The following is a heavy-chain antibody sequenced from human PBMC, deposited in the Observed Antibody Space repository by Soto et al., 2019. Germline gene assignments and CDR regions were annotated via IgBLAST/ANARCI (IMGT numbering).Heavy chain of an antibody. D-gene: IGHD5-12*01. Sequence: PSETLSLTCTVSGGSISSGGYYWSWIRQHPGKGLEWIGYIYYSGSTYYNPSLKSRVTISVDTSKNQFSLKLSSVTAADTAVYYCARDGGYDLNYYYYGMDVWGQGTTVTVSS. J-gene: IGHJ6*02. CDR2: IYYSGST. CDR3: ARDGGYDLNYYYYGMDV. V-gene: IGHV4-31*03. CDR1: GGSISSGGYY.